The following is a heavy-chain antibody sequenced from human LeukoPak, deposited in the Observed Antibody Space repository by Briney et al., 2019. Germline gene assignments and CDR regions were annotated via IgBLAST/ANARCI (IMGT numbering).Heavy chain of an antibody. Sequence: GGSLRLSCAAFGFTFSSYSMNWVRQAPGKGLEWVSSISSSSSHIYYADSVKGRFTISRDNAKNSLYLQMNSLRAEDTAVYYCARDRMATIDYWGQGTLVTVSS. CDR2: ISSSSSHI. J-gene: IGHJ4*02. D-gene: IGHD5-24*01. CDR1: GFTFSSYS. CDR3: ARDRMATIDY. V-gene: IGHV3-21*01.